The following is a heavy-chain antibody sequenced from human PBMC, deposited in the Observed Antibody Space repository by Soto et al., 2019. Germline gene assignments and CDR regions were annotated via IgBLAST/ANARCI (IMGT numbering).Heavy chain of an antibody. Sequence: EVQLVQSGAEVKKPGESLKISCKGSGYSFTSYWIGWVRQMPGKGLEWMGIIYPGDSDTRYSPSFQSQVTISADKSISTAYLQWSSLKASDTAMYYCATGGAARPLKVGYYGMDVWGQGTTVTVSS. CDR1: GYSFTSYW. J-gene: IGHJ6*02. D-gene: IGHD6-6*01. CDR3: ATGGAARPLKVGYYGMDV. CDR2: IYPGDSDT. V-gene: IGHV5-51*01.